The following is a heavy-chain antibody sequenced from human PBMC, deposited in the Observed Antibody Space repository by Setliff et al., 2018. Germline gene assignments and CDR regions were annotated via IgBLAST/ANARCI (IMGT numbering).Heavy chain of an antibody. Sequence: GSLRLSCAASGFTFSSYEMNWVRQAPGKGLEWVSYISSSGSTIYYADSVKGRFTISRDNAKNSLYLQMNSLRAEDTAVYYCAREGDYYGSGSYRPDAFDIWGQGTMVTVSS. CDR1: GFTFSSYE. D-gene: IGHD3-10*01. CDR2: ISSSGSTI. CDR3: AREGDYYGSGSYRPDAFDI. J-gene: IGHJ3*02. V-gene: IGHV3-48*03.